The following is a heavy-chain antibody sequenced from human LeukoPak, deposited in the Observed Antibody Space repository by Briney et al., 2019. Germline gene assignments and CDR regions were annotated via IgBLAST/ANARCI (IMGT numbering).Heavy chain of an antibody. V-gene: IGHV4-59*01. J-gene: IGHJ4*02. CDR1: GASISSYY. CDR3: ARGGRSAMVSFDY. D-gene: IGHD5-18*01. CDR2: IFHSGST. Sequence: SGTLCLSCAVSGASISSYYWTWIRHPPGKGLEWIGNIFHSGSTNYNPSLTSRVSISIEASKNKSSLRLSSVTATDTAVYYCARGGRSAMVSFDYWGQGTLVTASS.